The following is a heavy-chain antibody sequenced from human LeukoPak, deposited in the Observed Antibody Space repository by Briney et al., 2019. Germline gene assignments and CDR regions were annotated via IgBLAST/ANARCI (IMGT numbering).Heavy chain of an antibody. D-gene: IGHD1-26*01. J-gene: IGHJ4*02. CDR3: ARKWGLQLMGDYYFDY. V-gene: IGHV1-46*01. Sequence: GASVKVSCKASGYTFTNYYMHWVRQAPGQGLEWMGIINPSGGSTSYAQKFQGSVTMTRDTSTTTVYMELSSLRSEDTAVYYCARKWGLQLMGDYYFDYWGQGTLVTVSS. CDR1: GYTFTNYY. CDR2: INPSGGST.